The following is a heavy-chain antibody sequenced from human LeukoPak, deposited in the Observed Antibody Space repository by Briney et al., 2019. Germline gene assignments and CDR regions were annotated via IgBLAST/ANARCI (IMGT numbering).Heavy chain of an antibody. CDR1: GCTFTSYD. CDR3: ARGLVLRYDP. Sequence: ASVRVSCKASGCTFTSYDINCVRQATGQGLEWMGWMNPNSGNTGYAQKFQGRVTMTRNTSISTAYMELSSLRSEDTAVYYCARGLVLRYDPWGQGTLVTVSS. D-gene: IGHD6-13*01. CDR2: MNPNSGNT. V-gene: IGHV1-8*01. J-gene: IGHJ5*02.